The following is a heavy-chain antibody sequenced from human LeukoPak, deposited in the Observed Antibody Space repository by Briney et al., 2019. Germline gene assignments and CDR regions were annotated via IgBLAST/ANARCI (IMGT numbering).Heavy chain of an antibody. D-gene: IGHD2-2*02. V-gene: IGHV3-53*01. CDR2: IYSGGST. CDR1: GFTVSTNY. Sequence: PGGSLRLSCAASGFTVSTNYMSWVRQAPGKGPEWVSIIYSGGSTSYADSVKGRFTISRDISKNTLYLQMNSLRAEDTAVYYCARDGDCSSTSCYSWGQGTLVTVSS. CDR3: ARDGDCSSTSCYS. J-gene: IGHJ4*02.